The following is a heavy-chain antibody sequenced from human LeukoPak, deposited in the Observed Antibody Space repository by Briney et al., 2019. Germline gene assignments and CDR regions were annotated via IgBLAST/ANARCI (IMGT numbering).Heavy chain of an antibody. Sequence: GGSLRLSCAASGFTFSSYSMNWVRQAPGKGLEWVSSISSSSSYIYYADSVKGRFTISRDNAQNSLFLQMDGLRDDDTAVYFCARDAGASLLVRGHFDYWGQGTLVTVSS. D-gene: IGHD6-6*01. CDR1: GFTFSSYS. CDR3: ARDAGASLLVRGHFDY. J-gene: IGHJ4*02. CDR2: ISSSSSYI. V-gene: IGHV3-21*06.